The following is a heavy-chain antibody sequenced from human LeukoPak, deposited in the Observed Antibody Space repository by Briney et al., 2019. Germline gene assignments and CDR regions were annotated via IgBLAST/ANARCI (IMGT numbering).Heavy chain of an antibody. CDR1: GGSIISGAYY. CDR2: VHYSGST. Sequence: SETLSLTCTVSGGSIISGAYYWSWIRQHPGKGLEWIAYVHYSGSTYYNPSLKSRFTISVDTSQNQFSLKLRSVTAADTAVYYCAGGSGNSAFDYWGQGTLVTVSS. D-gene: IGHD4-23*01. V-gene: IGHV4-31*03. CDR3: AGGSGNSAFDY. J-gene: IGHJ4*02.